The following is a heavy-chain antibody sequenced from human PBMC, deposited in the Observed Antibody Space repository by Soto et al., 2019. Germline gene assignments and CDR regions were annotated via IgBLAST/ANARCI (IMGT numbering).Heavy chain of an antibody. CDR2: ISSSGSTI. D-gene: IGHD6-19*01. Sequence: PGGSLRLSCAASGFTFSSYEMNWVRQAPGKGLEWVSYISSSGSTIHYADSVKGRFTISRDNAKNSLYLQMNSLRAEDTAVYYCARASPSSGWYHYWGQGTLVTVSS. J-gene: IGHJ4*02. CDR3: ARASPSSGWYHY. CDR1: GFTFSSYE. V-gene: IGHV3-48*03.